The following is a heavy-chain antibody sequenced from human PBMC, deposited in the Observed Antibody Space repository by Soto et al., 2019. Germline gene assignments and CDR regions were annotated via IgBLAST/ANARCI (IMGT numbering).Heavy chain of an antibody. CDR2: LSNNISYI. CDR1: GFTFNNYR. D-gene: IGHD6-19*01. J-gene: IGHJ4*02. CDR3: ARESYSSGWNFDY. Sequence: PGGSLRLSGVASGFTFNNYRMTWFRQAPGKGLEWVSFLSNNISYIYYADSVKGRFTISRDNTKNSLYLQMNSLTAEDTAVYYCARESYSSGWNFDYWGQGTLVTVSS. V-gene: IGHV3-21*01.